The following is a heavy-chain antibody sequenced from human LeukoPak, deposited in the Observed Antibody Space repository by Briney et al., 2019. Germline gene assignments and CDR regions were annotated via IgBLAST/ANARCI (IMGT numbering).Heavy chain of an antibody. D-gene: IGHD6-19*01. V-gene: IGHV1-3*04. CDR2: INTGNGNT. J-gene: IGHJ3*02. CDR1: GYIFTSYP. CDR3: ARPSGPDAFDI. Sequence: GASVKVSCKASGYIFTSYPIHWVRQAPGQRLEWMGWINTGNGNTKYSQKFQGRVTMTRDTSTSTVYMELSSLRSEDTAVYYCARPSGPDAFDIWGQGTMVTVSS.